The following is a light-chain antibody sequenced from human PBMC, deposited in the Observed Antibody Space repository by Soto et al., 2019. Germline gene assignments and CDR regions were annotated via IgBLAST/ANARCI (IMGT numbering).Light chain of an antibody. J-gene: IGKJ4*01. CDR2: DAS. V-gene: IGKV1-13*02. CDR1: QDISSA. CDR3: QQFRSYPIT. Sequence: AIQLTQSPSSLSASVGDKVTITCRTSQDISSALAWFQQKPGKAPELLIYDASSLQSGVPSRFSGSGSETDFTLTISSLQPEDFATFYCQQFRSYPITFGGGTKVDIK.